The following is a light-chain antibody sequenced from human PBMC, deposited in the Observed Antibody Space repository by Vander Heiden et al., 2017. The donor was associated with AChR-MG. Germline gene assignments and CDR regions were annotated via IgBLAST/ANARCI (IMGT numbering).Light chain of an antibody. CDR1: SSDVGSYNL. V-gene: IGLV2-23*02. J-gene: IGLJ2*01. CDR3: CSYAGSSTFVL. Sequence: QSALTQSASVSGSPGQSITISCTGTSSDVGSYNLVSWYQQHPGKAPKLMIYEVSKRPSGVSNRFSGSKSGNTASLTISGLQAEDEADYYCCSYAGSSTFVLFGGGAKLTVL. CDR2: EVS.